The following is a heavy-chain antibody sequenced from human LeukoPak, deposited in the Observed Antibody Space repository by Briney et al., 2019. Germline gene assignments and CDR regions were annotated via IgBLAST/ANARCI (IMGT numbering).Heavy chain of an antibody. V-gene: IGHV3-11*01. Sequence: GGSLRLSCAASGFTFSDYYMSWIRQAPGKGLEWVSYISSSGSTIYYADSVKGRFTISRDNAKNSLYLQMNSLRAEDTAVYYCARVYHLFYCSGGSCYYNDLDYWGQGTLVTVSS. CDR2: ISSSGSTI. CDR1: GFTFSDYY. D-gene: IGHD2-15*01. J-gene: IGHJ4*02. CDR3: ARVYHLFYCSGGSCYYNDLDY.